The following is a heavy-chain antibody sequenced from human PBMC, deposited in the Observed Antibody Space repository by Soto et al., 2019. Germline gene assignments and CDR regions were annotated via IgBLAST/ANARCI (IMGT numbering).Heavy chain of an antibody. CDR2: IGGSGSSA. CDR1: GFTFKNFA. D-gene: IGHD1-26*01. Sequence: GGSLRLSCAASGFTFKNFAVSWVRQAPGKGMEWVSAIGGSGSSANYADSVKGRFTVSRDDSKSTLYLQMSGLRVDDTALYYCAKVGRYSGGYPRDNYYYYGMDVWGQGTTVTVSS. J-gene: IGHJ6*02. CDR3: AKVGRYSGGYPRDNYYYYGMDV. V-gene: IGHV3-23*01.